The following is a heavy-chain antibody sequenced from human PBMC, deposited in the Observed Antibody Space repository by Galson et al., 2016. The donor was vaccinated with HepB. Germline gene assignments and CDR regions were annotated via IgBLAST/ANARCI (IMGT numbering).Heavy chain of an antibody. J-gene: IGHJ5*02. CDR2: IYYSGST. CDR1: GGSISSSSKY. V-gene: IGHV4-39*01. D-gene: IGHD3-9*01. CDR3: AIHYDILTGWFDP. Sequence: SETLSLTCTVSGGSISSSSKYWGWIRQPPGKGLEWIGNIYYSGSTYYNPFLKSRVTISVDTSKNQFSLKLSSVTAADTAVYYCAIHYDILTGWFDPWGQGTLVTVSS.